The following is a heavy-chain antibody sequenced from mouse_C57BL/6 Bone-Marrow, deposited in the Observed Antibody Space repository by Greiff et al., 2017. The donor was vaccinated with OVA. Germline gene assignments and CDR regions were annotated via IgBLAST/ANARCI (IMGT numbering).Heavy chain of an antibody. J-gene: IGHJ1*03. Sequence: VQLKQSGAELVRPGASVKLSCTASGFNIKDDYMHWVKQRPEQGLEWIGWIDPENGDTEYASKFQGKATITADTSSNTAYLQLSSLTSEDTAVYYGTTGGSYYGSIYWYFEVWGTGTTVTVSS. V-gene: IGHV14-4*01. CDR1: GFNIKDDY. CDR2: IDPENGDT. D-gene: IGHD1-1*01. CDR3: TTGGSYYGSIYWYFEV.